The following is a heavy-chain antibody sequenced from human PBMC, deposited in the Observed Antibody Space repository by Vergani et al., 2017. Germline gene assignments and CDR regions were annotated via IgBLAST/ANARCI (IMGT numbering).Heavy chain of an antibody. V-gene: IGHV4-30-4*08. CDR3: ARGVLRYFDWLFDYFDD. D-gene: IGHD3-9*01. J-gene: IGHJ4*02. CDR2: IYYSGST. Sequence: QVQLQESGPGLVKPSQTLSLTCTVSGGSISSGDYYWSWIRQPPGKGLEWIGYIYYSGSTYYNPSLKSRVSISVDTSKNQFSLKLSSVTAADTAVYYCARGVLRYFDWLFDYFDDWGQGTLVTVSS. CDR1: GGSISSGDYY.